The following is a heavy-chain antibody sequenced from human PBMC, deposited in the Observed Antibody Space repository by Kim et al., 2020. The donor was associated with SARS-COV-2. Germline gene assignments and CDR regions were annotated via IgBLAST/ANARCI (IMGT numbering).Heavy chain of an antibody. D-gene: IGHD6-19*01. V-gene: IGHV3-23*01. CDR3: AKVGLAVAGPGGDYYYYYGMDV. J-gene: IGHJ6*02. CDR1: GFTFSSYA. Sequence: GGSLRLSCAASGFTFSSYAMSWVRQAPGKGLEWVSAISGSGGSTYYADSVKGRFTISRDNSKNTLYLQMNSLRAEDTAVYYCAKVGLAVAGPGGDYYYYYGMDVWGQGTTVTVSS. CDR2: ISGSGGST.